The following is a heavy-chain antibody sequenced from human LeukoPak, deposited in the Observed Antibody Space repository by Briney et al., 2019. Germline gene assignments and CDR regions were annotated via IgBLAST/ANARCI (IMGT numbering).Heavy chain of an antibody. Sequence: ASVKVSCKASEYTFTGYYMHWVRQAPGQGLEWMGWINPNSGGTNYAQKFQGRVSMTRDTSINTAYMELSRLRSDDTAVYYCAREGYSYGYAYWGQGTLVTVSS. CDR3: AREGYSYGYAY. CDR1: EYTFTGYY. D-gene: IGHD5-18*01. CDR2: INPNSGGT. V-gene: IGHV1-2*02. J-gene: IGHJ4*02.